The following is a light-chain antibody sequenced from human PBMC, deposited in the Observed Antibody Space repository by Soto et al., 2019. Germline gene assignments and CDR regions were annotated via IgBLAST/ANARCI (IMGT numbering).Light chain of an antibody. J-gene: IGKJ4*01. CDR1: QSLTSD. CDR2: SAS. V-gene: IGKV3D-15*01. CDR3: QQYHNWPIT. Sequence: EIVMTQSPATLSVSPGETASLSCRASQSLTSDLAWYQQKPGQAPRLLIYSASTRATGIPARFSGSVSGTEFTLTISSLQSEDFANYFCQQYHNWPITFGGGTRVEIK.